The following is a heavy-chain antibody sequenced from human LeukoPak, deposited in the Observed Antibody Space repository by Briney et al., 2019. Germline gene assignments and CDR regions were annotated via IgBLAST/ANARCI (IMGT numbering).Heavy chain of an antibody. V-gene: IGHV4-30-2*01. CDR3: ARVMTQYESSGYYYDY. CDR2: IFNSGST. D-gene: IGHD3-22*01. CDR1: GNSIVRSGYY. J-gene: IGHJ4*02. Sequence: SETLSLTCTVSGNSIVRSGYYWTWIRQPPGKGLEWIGYIFNSGSTYYNPSLESRVSTSVDTSNNQFSLRLSSVTAADTAVYYCARVMTQYESSGYYYDYWGQGTLVTVSS.